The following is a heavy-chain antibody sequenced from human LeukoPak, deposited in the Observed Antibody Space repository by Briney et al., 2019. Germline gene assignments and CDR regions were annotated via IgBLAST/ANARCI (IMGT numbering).Heavy chain of an antibody. J-gene: IGHJ5*02. CDR2: INHSGST. Sequence: SETLSLTCAVYGGSFSGYYWSWIRQPPGKGLEWIGEINHSGSTNYNPSLKSRVTISVDTSKNQFSLKLSSVTAADTAVYYCARGGGRYYGSGSPFDPWGQGALVTVSS. CDR3: ARGGGRYYGSGSPFDP. D-gene: IGHD3-10*01. V-gene: IGHV4-34*01. CDR1: GGSFSGYY.